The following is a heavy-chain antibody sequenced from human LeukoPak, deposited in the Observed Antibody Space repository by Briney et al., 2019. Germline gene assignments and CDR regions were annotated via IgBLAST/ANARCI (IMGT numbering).Heavy chain of an antibody. J-gene: IGHJ4*02. V-gene: IGHV1-8*01. CDR3: ASDPPYTSSSAW. D-gene: IGHD2-2*01. CDR2: MNPNSGNT. Sequence: ASVKVSCKASGYTFTSYDINWVRQATGQGLEWMGWMNPNSGNTGYAQKFQGRVTMTRNTSISTAYMVLSSLRSEDTAIYYCASDPPYTSSSAWWGQGTLVTVSS. CDR1: GYTFTSYD.